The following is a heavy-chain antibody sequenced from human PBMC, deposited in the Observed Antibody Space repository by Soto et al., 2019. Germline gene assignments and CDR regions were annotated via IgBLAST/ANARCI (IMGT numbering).Heavy chain of an antibody. Sequence: ESGGGFVQPGGSLRLSCAATGFTFSVYAMTWVRQAPGTGLEWVSAVTANGGSTYSADSVKGRFTISRDNSKNTLFLQMNSLRAEDTAVYYCASLGVGDWANYYYYYGMDVWGQGTTVTVSS. V-gene: IGHV3-23*01. CDR2: VTANGGST. CDR3: ASLGVGDWANYYYYYGMDV. D-gene: IGHD2-21*02. J-gene: IGHJ6*02. CDR1: GFTFSVYA.